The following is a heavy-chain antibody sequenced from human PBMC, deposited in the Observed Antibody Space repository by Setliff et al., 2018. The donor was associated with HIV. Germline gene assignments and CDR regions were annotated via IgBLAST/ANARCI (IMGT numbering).Heavy chain of an antibody. CDR1: GYTFTSYG. J-gene: IGHJ3*02. Sequence: SSVNVSCKASGYTFTSYGISWVRQAPGQGLEWMGWISAYNGNTNYAQKLQGRVTMTTDTYTSTAYMELRSLRSDDTAVYYCARDVDYTDAFAIWGQGTMVTVSS. V-gene: IGHV1-18*01. D-gene: IGHD4-4*01. CDR3: ARDVDYTDAFAI. CDR2: ISAYNGNT.